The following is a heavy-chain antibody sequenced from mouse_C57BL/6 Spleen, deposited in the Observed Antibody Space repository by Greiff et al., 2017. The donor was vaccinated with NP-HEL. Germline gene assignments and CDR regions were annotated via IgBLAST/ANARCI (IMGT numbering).Heavy chain of an antibody. CDR3: ARGETGFDY. V-gene: IGHV2-2*01. CDR1: GFSLTSYG. D-gene: IGHD4-1*01. CDR2: IWSGGST. Sequence: VQRVESGPGLVQPSPSLSITCTVSGFSLTSYGVHWVRQSPGKGLEWLGVIWSGGSTDYNAAFISRLSISKDNSKCQVFFKMNSLQADDTAIYYCARGETGFDYWGQGTTLTVSS. J-gene: IGHJ2*01.